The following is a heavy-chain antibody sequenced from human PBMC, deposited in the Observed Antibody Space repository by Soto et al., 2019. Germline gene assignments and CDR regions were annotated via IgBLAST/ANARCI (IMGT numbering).Heavy chain of an antibody. Sequence: PSETLSLTCTVSGGSISSYYWSWIRQPPGKGLEWIGYIYYSGSTNYNPSLKSRVTISVDTSKNQFSLKLSSVTAADTAVYYCARGRFGVVPDAFDIWGQGTMVTVSS. V-gene: IGHV4-59*01. CDR3: ARGRFGVVPDAFDI. CDR1: GGSISSYY. J-gene: IGHJ3*02. D-gene: IGHD3-3*01. CDR2: IYYSGST.